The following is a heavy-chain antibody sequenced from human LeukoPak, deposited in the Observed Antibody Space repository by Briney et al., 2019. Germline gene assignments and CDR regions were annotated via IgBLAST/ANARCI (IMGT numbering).Heavy chain of an antibody. CDR3: AREDAAMVTFDY. Sequence: ASVKVSCKASGGTFSSYAISWVRQAPGQGLEWMGIINPSGGSTSYAQKFQGRVTMTRDTSTSTVYMELSSLRSEDTAVYYCAREDAAMVTFDYWGQGTLVTVSS. CDR2: INPSGGST. J-gene: IGHJ4*02. CDR1: GGTFSSYA. D-gene: IGHD5-18*01. V-gene: IGHV1-46*01.